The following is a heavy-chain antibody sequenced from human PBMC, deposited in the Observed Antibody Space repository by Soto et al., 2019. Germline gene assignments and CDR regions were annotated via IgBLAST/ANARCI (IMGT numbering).Heavy chain of an antibody. CDR3: TKARLWGGDGYNSYYYNAMDV. V-gene: IGHV3-9*01. CDR1: GFTFDDYA. D-gene: IGHD3-16*01. CDR2: ISWNSGRI. J-gene: IGHJ6*02. Sequence: EMQLVESGGGLVQPGMSLRLSCAASGFTFDDYAMYWVRQVPGKGLEWVSGISWNSGRIGYADSVKCRFTISRDNAKNSLYLQMNSLRPEDTALYYCTKARLWGGDGYNSYYYNAMDVWGQGTTVTVSS.